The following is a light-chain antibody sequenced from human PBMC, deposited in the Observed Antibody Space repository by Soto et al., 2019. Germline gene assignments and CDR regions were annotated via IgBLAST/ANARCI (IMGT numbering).Light chain of an antibody. CDR2: DDD. Sequence: QSVLTGTPSLSAAPGQKVAISCFVSSSNIGGNSVSWYQQLPGTAPKLLIYDDDKRPSGIPDRFSGSKSGTSATLGITGFQTGDEADYYCGSWDSSLSAYVFATGTKVTVL. V-gene: IGLV1-51*01. J-gene: IGLJ1*01. CDR1: SSNIGGNS. CDR3: GSWDSSLSAYV.